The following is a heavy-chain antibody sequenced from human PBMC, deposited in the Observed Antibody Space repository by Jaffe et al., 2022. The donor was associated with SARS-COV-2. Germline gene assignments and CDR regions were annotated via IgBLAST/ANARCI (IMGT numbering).Heavy chain of an antibody. CDR1: GFIFSESW. V-gene: IGHV3-7*03. Sequence: EVKLVESGGDVVQPGGSLRLSCAASGFIFSESWMAWLRQAPGKGLEYLATLNPDGSATGYVDSVKGRFTISRDNAKNSVFLQMVSLRADDTAVYYCTRDPEWGALDIWGQGTMVTVSS. D-gene: IGHD3-3*01. CDR2: LNPDGSAT. J-gene: IGHJ3*02. CDR3: TRDPEWGALDI.